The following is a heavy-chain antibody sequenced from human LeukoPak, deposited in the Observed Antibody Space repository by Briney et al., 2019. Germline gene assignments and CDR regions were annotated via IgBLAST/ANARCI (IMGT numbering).Heavy chain of an antibody. CDR1: GFTFSSYS. V-gene: IGHV3-21*01. CDR3: ASEAGDY. CDR2: ISSSSSYT. J-gene: IGHJ4*02. Sequence: PGGSLRLSCAASGFTFSSYSMNWVRQAPGKGLEWVSSISSSSSYTYYADSVKGRFTISRDNAKNSLYLQMNSLRAEDTAVYYCASEAGDYWGQGTLVTVSS.